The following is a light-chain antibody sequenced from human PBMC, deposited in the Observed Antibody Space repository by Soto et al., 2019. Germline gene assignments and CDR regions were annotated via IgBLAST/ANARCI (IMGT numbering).Light chain of an antibody. CDR3: QQYVISPWT. V-gene: IGKV3-20*01. CDR1: ESVSSSY. CDR2: GAS. J-gene: IGKJ1*01. Sequence: EIVLTQSPGTLSLSPGERATLSCRASESVSSSYLAWYQQKPGQAPRLLIYGASRRATGIPDRFSGSGSGTGFPLTISRLEHEDFAVYYCQQYVISPWTFGQGTKVDVK.